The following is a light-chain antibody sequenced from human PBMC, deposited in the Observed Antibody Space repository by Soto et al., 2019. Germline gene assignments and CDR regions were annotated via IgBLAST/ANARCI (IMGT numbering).Light chain of an antibody. CDR3: QEYNSYLWT. J-gene: IGKJ1*01. Sequence: DIQLTQSPSFLSASVGDRVTITCRASQGISSYLAWYQQKPGKAPKLLIYDVSNLESGVPSRFSGSGSGTEFILTISSLQPDDFGTYYCQEYNSYLWTFGQGTKV. V-gene: IGKV1-9*01. CDR2: DVS. CDR1: QGISSY.